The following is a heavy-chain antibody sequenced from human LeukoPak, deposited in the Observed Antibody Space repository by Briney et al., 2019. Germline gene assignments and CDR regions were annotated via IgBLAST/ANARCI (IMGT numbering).Heavy chain of an antibody. CDR3: ARTLGGNYVEMATGVDL. V-gene: IGHV1-18*04. J-gene: IGHJ2*01. Sequence: ASVKVSFKASGYSFNVHGMTWVRQAPGQGLEWMGWISAYKGNTNYAAKFQGRVTMTTDTSTSTGYMELTSLRSDDTAVYYCARTLGGNYVEMATGVDLWGRGTLVTVS. CDR2: ISAYKGNT. D-gene: IGHD5-24*01. CDR1: GYSFNVHG.